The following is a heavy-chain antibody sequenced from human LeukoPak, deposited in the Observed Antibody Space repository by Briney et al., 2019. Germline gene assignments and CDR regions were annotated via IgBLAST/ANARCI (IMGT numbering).Heavy chain of an antibody. D-gene: IGHD2-2*01. Sequence: SETLSLTCAVSGYSISSGYYWGWIRQPPGKGLEWIGSIYHSGSTYYNPSLKSRVTISVDTSKNQFSLKLSSVTAADTAVYYCARHNCSSTSCFLLNWFDSWGQGTLVTVSS. J-gene: IGHJ5*01. CDR3: ARHNCSSTSCFLLNWFDS. V-gene: IGHV4-38-2*01. CDR2: IYHSGST. CDR1: GYSISSGYY.